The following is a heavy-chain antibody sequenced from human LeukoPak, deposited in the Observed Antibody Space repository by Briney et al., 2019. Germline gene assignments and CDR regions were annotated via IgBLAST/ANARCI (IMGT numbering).Heavy chain of an antibody. CDR3: TKVSVVTLYDRAHFDY. J-gene: IGHJ4*02. CDR2: IRNSAYGGTK. V-gene: IGHV3-49*04. D-gene: IGHD2-8*01. Sequence: GGSLRLSCTASGFTFGDYAINWVRQAPGKGLEWVGLIRNSAYGGTKEYAASVKGRFSISRDDSGSIAYLQMDSLKSEDTAIYYCTKVSVVTLYDRAHFDYWGQGTLVTVSS. CDR1: GFTFGDYA.